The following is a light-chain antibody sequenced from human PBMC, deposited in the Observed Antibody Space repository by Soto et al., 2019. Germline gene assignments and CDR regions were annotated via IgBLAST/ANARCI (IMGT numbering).Light chain of an antibody. CDR3: ATWDDSLTTWV. CDR1: NSNIGSQY. Sequence: QSVVTQPPSASGTPGQRITISCSGSNSNIGSQYVYWYQQLPGTAPKLLIYSNDRRPSGVPDRFSGSKSGTSASLAISGLRSEDEAAYSCATWDDSLTTWVFGGGTKLTVL. CDR2: SND. J-gene: IGLJ3*02. V-gene: IGLV1-47*02.